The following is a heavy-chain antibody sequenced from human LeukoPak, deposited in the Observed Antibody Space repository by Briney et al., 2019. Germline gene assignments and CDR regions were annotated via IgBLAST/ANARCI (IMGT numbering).Heavy chain of an antibody. D-gene: IGHD3-3*01. J-gene: IGHJ6*02. CDR1: GYTFTSYD. Sequence: GASVKVSCKASGYTFTSYDIHWVRQATGQGLEWMGWMNPNSGNTGYAQKFQGRVTMTRNTSISTAYMELSSLRSEDTAVYYCARGRGERTIFGVVIIRYYYYGMDVWGQGTTVTVSS. CDR3: ARGRGERTIFGVVIIRYYYYGMDV. CDR2: MNPNSGNT. V-gene: IGHV1-8*01.